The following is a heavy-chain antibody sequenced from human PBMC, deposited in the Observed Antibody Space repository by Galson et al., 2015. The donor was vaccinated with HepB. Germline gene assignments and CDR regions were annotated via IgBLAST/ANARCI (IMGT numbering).Heavy chain of an antibody. CDR1: GFTFSSYA. V-gene: IGHV3-23*01. CDR2: ISSSIGST. Sequence: SLRLSCAASGFTFSSYAMSWVRQAPGKGLECVSAISSSIGSTYYADSVKGRFTISRDNPKNTLYLQMNSLRAEDTAVYYCAKVNSGRNFDYWGQGTLVTVSS. CDR3: AKVNSGRNFDY. D-gene: IGHD6-19*01. J-gene: IGHJ4*02.